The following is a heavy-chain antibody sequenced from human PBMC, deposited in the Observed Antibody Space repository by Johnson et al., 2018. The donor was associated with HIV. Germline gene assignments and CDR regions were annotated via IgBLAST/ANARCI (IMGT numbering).Heavy chain of an antibody. D-gene: IGHD5-24*01. CDR1: DFTVSSNY. CDR2: IYSGGST. Sequence: VQLVESGGGVVQPVRSLRLSCAASDFTVSSNYMNWVRQAPGKGLEWVSVIYSGGSTYYADSVKGRFTISRDNSRNTLFLQMNSLRSEDTAVYYCGKDIGDGYNRWGAFDVWGQGTMVTVSS. V-gene: IGHV3-66*01. J-gene: IGHJ3*01. CDR3: GKDIGDGYNRWGAFDV.